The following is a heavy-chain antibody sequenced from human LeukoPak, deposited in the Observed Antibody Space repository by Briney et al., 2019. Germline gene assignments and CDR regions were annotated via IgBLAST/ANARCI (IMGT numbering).Heavy chain of an antibody. D-gene: IGHD6-13*01. V-gene: IGHV3-23*01. CDR2: TSGSGGST. CDR1: GFTFSRYA. Sequence: GGSLRLSCAASGFTFSRYAMSWVRQAPGKGLEWVSATSGSGGSTYYADSVKGRFTISRDNSKNTLYLQMNSLRAEDTAVYYCAKVAVAAGGFDYWGQGTLVTVSS. CDR3: AKVAVAAGGFDY. J-gene: IGHJ4*02.